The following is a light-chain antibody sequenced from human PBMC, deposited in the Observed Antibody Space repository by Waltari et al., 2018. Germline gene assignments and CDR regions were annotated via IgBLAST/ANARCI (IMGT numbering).Light chain of an antibody. V-gene: IGKV1-5*03. Sequence: DIQMTQSPSTLSASVGDRVTITCRASQNISPWLAWHQQKPGKAPRLLIYKTSTLESGVPSRFSGSGSGTEFTLTISSLQPEDVATYYCQRYKTSFRTFGQGTRVEIK. CDR3: QRYKTSFRT. J-gene: IGKJ1*01. CDR2: KTS. CDR1: QNISPW.